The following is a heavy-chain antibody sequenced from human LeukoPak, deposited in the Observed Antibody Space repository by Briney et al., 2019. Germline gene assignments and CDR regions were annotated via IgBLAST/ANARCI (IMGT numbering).Heavy chain of an antibody. CDR2: IKQDGSQE. Sequence: GGSLRLSCVASGFTFTSHWMGWVRQAPGKGLEWVANIKQDGSQEYYVDSVKGRFTISRDNAKNSLYLQMNSLRAEDTAVYYCARAGCSGGSCYAAQFDYWGQGTPVTVSS. CDR1: GFTFTSHW. J-gene: IGHJ4*02. CDR3: ARAGCSGGSCYAAQFDY. D-gene: IGHD2-15*01. V-gene: IGHV3-7*05.